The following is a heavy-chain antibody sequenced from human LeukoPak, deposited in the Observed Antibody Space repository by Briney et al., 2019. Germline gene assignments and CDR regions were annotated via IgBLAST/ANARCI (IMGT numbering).Heavy chain of an antibody. Sequence: SETLSLTCAVYGGSFSGYYWSWIRQPAGKGLEWIGRIYTSGSTNYNPSLKSRVTMSVDTSKNQFSLKLSSVTAADTAVYYCARDHGGYCSSTSCYWGYYYYYGMDVWGQGTTVTVSS. J-gene: IGHJ6*02. CDR1: GGSFSGYY. CDR3: ARDHGGYCSSTSCYWGYYYYYGMDV. V-gene: IGHV4-4*07. D-gene: IGHD2-2*01. CDR2: IYTSGST.